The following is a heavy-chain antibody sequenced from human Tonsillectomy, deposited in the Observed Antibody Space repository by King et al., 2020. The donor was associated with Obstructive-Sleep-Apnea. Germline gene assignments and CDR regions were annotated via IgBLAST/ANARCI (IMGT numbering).Heavy chain of an antibody. Sequence: QLQESGPGLVKPSEPLSLTCTVSGGSISISSHYWVWIRQPPGKGLEWIGNIYYSGDTYYSPSLKSRVTISIDRSKNQFSLNLHSVTAADTAVYYCARDGGLSGVLGLRMDYWGQGTLVTVSS. CDR1: GGSISISSHY. J-gene: IGHJ4*02. V-gene: IGHV4-39*07. CDR2: IYYSGDT. CDR3: ARDGGLSGVLGLRMDY. D-gene: IGHD3-16*01.